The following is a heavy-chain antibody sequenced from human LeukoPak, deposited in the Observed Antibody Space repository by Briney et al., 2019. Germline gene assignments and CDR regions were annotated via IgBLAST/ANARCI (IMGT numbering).Heavy chain of an antibody. V-gene: IGHV4-34*01. J-gene: IGHJ5*02. CDR1: GGSFSGYY. D-gene: IGHD3-10*01. CDR2: INHSGST. Sequence: SETLSLTCAVYGGSFSGYYWSWIRQPPGKGLEWIGEINHSGSTNYNPSLKSRVTISVDTSKNQFSLKLSSVTAADTAVYYCARGLHYYGSGRAPWFDPWGQGTLVTVSS. CDR3: ARGLHYYGSGRAPWFDP.